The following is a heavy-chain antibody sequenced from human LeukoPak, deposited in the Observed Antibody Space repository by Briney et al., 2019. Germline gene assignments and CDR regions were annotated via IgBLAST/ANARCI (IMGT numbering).Heavy chain of an antibody. D-gene: IGHD6-19*01. J-gene: IGHJ6*03. CDR2: IYYSGST. CDR3: ARGPNLEYSSGWYRGYYYYMDV. CDR1: GGSISSSSYY. Sequence: PSETLSLTCTVSGGSISSSSYYWGWIRQPPGKGLEWIGSIYYSGSTYYNPSLKSRVTISVDTSKNQFSLKLSSVTAADTAVYYCARGPNLEYSSGWYRGYYYYMDVWGKGTTVTVSS. V-gene: IGHV4-39*01.